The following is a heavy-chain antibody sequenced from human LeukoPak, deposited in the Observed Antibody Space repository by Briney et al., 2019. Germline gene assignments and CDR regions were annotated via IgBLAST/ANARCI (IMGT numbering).Heavy chain of an antibody. D-gene: IGHD6-19*01. J-gene: IGHJ3*02. V-gene: IGHV3-23*01. Sequence: PGGSLRLSCTASGFTFSDYYMSWVRQALGKGLEWVSAISGSGGSTYYADSVKGRFTISRDNSKNTLYLQMNSLRAEDTAVYYCAKDKLYSSGWYVPNDAFDIWGQGTMVTVSS. CDR2: ISGSGGST. CDR1: GFTFSDYY. CDR3: AKDKLYSSGWYVPNDAFDI.